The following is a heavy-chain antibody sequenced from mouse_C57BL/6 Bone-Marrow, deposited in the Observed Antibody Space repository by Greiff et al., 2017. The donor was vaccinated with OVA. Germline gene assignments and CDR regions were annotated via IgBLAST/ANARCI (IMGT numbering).Heavy chain of an antibody. V-gene: IGHV4-1*02. CDR1: GFDFSRYW. CDR3: ARPYYYGSIFLYYYAMDY. D-gene: IGHD1-1*01. J-gene: IGHJ4*01. CDR2: INPDSSTI. Sequence: EVQLQESGGGLMQPGGSLKLSCAASGFDFSRYWMSWVRQAPGKGLEWIGEINPDSSTINYTPSLKDKFIISRDNAKNTLYLQMSKVRSEDTALYYCARPYYYGSIFLYYYAMDYWGQGTSVTVSS.